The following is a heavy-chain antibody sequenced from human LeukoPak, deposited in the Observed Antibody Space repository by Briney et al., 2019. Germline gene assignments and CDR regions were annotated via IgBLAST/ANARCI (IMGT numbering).Heavy chain of an antibody. CDR3: ARVMVASRSYFDY. J-gene: IGHJ4*02. V-gene: IGHV1-2*06. D-gene: IGHD2-8*01. CDR1: GYTFTGYY. Sequence: ASVTVSCKAPGYTFTGYYMHWVRQAPGQGLEWMGRINPNSGGTNYAQKFQGRVTMTRDTSISTAYMELSRLRSDDTAVYYCARVMVASRSYFDYWGQGTLVTVSS. CDR2: INPNSGGT.